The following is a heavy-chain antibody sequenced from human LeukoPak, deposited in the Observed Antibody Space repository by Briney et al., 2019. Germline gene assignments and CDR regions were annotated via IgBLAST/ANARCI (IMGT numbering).Heavy chain of an antibody. CDR3: ARDSNGPAF. CDR2: IYSAGGT. CDR1: GFTVSNTY. V-gene: IGHV3-53*01. D-gene: IGHD6-19*01. Sequence: GGSLRLSCAASGFTVSNTYMSWVRQAPGKGLEWVSVIYSAGGTFYPDSVRGRFTISRDYSKNTLYLQMNSLRVDDTAVYYCARDSNGPAFWGQGTLVTVSS. J-gene: IGHJ4*02.